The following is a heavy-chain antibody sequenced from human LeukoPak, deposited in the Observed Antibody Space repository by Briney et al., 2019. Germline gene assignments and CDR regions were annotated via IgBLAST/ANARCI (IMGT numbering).Heavy chain of an antibody. CDR2: IYYSGST. Sequence: PSETLSLTCTVSGGSISSYYWSWIRQPPGKGLEWIGYIYYSGSTNYNPSLKSRVTISVDTSKNQFSLKLSSVTAADTAVYYCARVPGVAATSYHFDYWGQGTLVTVSS. V-gene: IGHV4-59*01. J-gene: IGHJ4*02. CDR1: GGSISSYY. CDR3: ARVPGVAATSYHFDY. D-gene: IGHD2-15*01.